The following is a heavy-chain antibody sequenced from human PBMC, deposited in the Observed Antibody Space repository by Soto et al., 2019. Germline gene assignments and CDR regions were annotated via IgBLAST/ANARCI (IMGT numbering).Heavy chain of an antibody. D-gene: IGHD6-19*01. CDR1: GGSVSSGSYY. V-gene: IGHV4-61*01. CDR3: ARDTWDGWSSGAFEI. CDR2: IYYRGST. J-gene: IGHJ3*02. Sequence: PSETLSLTCTVSGGSVSSGSYYWSWIRQPPVKALEGMGYIYYRGSTNYNPSLKSRVTISVDTSKNQFSLKLSSVTAADTDVYYCARDTWDGWSSGAFEIWGQGTMVTVSS.